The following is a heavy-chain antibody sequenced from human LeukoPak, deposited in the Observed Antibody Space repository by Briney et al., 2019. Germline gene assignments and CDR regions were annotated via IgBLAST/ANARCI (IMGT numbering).Heavy chain of an antibody. D-gene: IGHD3-22*01. CDR3: ARDKERYYYDSSGYYDY. V-gene: IGHV3-74*01. CDR2: INSDGSST. Sequence: GGSLRLSCAASGFTFSSYWMHWVRQAPGKGLVWVSRINSDGSSTSYADSVKGRFTISRDNAKNTLYLQMNILRAEDTAVYYCARDKERYYYDSSGYYDYWGQGTLVTVSS. J-gene: IGHJ4*02. CDR1: GFTFSSYW.